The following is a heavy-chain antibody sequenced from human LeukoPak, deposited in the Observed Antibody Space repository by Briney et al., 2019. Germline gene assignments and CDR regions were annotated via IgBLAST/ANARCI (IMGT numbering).Heavy chain of an antibody. CDR2: ISGDGDST. Sequence: GGSLTLSCVGSGFTFSNFWMHWVRQAPGKGLEWVSLISGDGDSTYYADSVKGRFTISRDNNKNSLYLQMNSLRTEDTAFYYCAKDYSSGWYQAYWGQGTLVTVSS. CDR1: GFTFSNFW. V-gene: IGHV3-43*02. CDR3: AKDYSSGWYQAY. D-gene: IGHD6-19*01. J-gene: IGHJ4*02.